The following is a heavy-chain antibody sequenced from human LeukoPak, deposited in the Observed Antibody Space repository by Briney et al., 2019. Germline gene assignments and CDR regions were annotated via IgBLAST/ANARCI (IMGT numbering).Heavy chain of an antibody. Sequence: PSETLSLTCAVYGGSFSGYYWNWIRQPPGKGLEWIGEIIQSGNTYYNPSLKSRVTVSLDTSKNQFSLKLSSVTAADTAVYYCARRVVGATKGALLDYWGQGTLITVPS. CDR1: GGSFSGYY. CDR2: IIQSGNT. CDR3: ARRVVGATKGALLDY. V-gene: IGHV4-34*12. D-gene: IGHD1-26*01. J-gene: IGHJ4*02.